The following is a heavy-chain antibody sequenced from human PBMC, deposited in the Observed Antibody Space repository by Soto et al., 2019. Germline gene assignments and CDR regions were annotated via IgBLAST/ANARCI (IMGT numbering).Heavy chain of an antibody. J-gene: IGHJ4*02. V-gene: IGHV1-18*01. D-gene: IGHD1-1*01. CDR2: ISAHNGNT. Sequence: QVHLVQSGAEVKKPGASVKVSCKGSGYTFTTYGITWVRQAPGQGLERMGWISAHNGNTNYAQKLQGRVTVTRDTSTSTAYMELRRLGSDDTAVYYCARGRYGDYWGQGALVTVSS. CDR3: ARGRYGDY. CDR1: GYTFTTYG.